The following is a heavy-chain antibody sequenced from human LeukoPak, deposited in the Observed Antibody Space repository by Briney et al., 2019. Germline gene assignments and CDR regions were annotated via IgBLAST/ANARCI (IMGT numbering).Heavy chain of an antibody. Sequence: GGSLRLSCAASGFTFSTYAMSWVRQAPGKGLEWVSAISGSGGSTYYADSVKGRFTISRDNSKNTLYLQMNSLRAEDTAVYYCAKDLGIVPTLFDYWGQGTLVTVSS. CDR3: AKDLGIVPTLFDY. V-gene: IGHV3-23*01. D-gene: IGHD1-26*01. J-gene: IGHJ4*02. CDR2: ISGSGGST. CDR1: GFTFSTYA.